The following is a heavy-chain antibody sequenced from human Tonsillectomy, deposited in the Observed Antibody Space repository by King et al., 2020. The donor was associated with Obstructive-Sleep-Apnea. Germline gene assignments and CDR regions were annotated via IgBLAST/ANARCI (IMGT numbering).Heavy chain of an antibody. V-gene: IGHV3-48*04. D-gene: IGHD2-2*01. CDR1: GFTFSSYS. J-gene: IGHJ4*02. CDR3: ARDPHCSSTSCYEFDY. Sequence: VQLVESGGGLVQPGGSLRLSCAASGFTFSSYSMNWVRQAPGKGLEWVSYISSSSSIIYYADSVKGRFTISRDNAKNSLYLQMNSLRAEDTAVYYCARDPHCSSTSCYEFDYWGQGTLVTVSS. CDR2: ISSSSSII.